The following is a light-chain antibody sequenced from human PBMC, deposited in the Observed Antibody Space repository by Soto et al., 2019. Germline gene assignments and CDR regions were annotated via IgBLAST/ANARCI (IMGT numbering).Light chain of an antibody. CDR1: QGIRND. J-gene: IGKJ1*01. CDR3: QQYNSYFSWT. CDR2: AAS. V-gene: IGKV1-17*01. Sequence: DVQITQSPXSLSASVGDRVTITCRASQGIRNDLGWYQQKPGKPPKRLIYAASSLQTGVPSRFSGDGFGTEFTLTISSLQPDDFATYYCQQYNSYFSWTFGQGTKVDI.